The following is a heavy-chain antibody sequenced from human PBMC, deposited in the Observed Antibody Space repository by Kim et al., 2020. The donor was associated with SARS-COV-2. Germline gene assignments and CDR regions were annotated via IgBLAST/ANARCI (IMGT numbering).Heavy chain of an antibody. Sequence: TPSRTGRVPISVDTSKNQFSLKLSSVTAADTAVYYCARSLSGRIYYFDYWGQGTLVTVSS. V-gene: IGHV4-4*09. CDR3: ARSLSGRIYYFDY. J-gene: IGHJ4*02.